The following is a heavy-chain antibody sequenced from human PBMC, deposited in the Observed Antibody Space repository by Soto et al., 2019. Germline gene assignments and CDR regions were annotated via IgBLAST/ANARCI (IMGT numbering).Heavy chain of an antibody. V-gene: IGHV1-69*06. D-gene: IGHD2-15*01. CDR3: ARGGVYCSGGSCYSAEYFQH. Sequence: QVQLVQSGAEVKKPGSSVKVSCKASGGTFSSYAISWVRQAPGQGLEWMGGIIPIFGTANYAQKFQGRVTITADKSTITAYMELSSLRSEDTAVYYCARGGVYCSGGSCYSAEYFQHWGQGTLVTVSS. CDR1: GGTFSSYA. CDR2: IIPIFGTA. J-gene: IGHJ1*01.